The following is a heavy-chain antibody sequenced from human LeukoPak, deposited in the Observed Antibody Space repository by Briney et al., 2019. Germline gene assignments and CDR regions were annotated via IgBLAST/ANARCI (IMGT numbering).Heavy chain of an antibody. CDR3: AKGERRSYYYGMDV. J-gene: IGHJ6*04. Sequence: GGALRLSCAASGFTFSSYAMSWVRQAPGKGLEWVSAISGSGGSTYYADSVKGRFTISRDNSKNTLYLQMNSLRAEDTAVYYCAKGERRSYYYGMDVWGKGTTVTVSS. CDR1: GFTFSSYA. CDR2: ISGSGGST. D-gene: IGHD1-1*01. V-gene: IGHV3-23*01.